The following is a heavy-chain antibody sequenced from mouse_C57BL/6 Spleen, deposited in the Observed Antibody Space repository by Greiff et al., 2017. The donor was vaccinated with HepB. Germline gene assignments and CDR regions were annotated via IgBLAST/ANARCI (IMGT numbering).Heavy chain of an antibody. CDR1: GYSITSGYY. J-gene: IGHJ4*01. V-gene: IGHV3-6*01. Sequence: EVKLQESGPGLVKPSQSLSLTCSVTGYSITSGYYWNWIRQFPGNKLEWMGYISYDGSNNYNPSLKNRISITRDTSKNQFFLKLNSVTTEDTATYYCASYYDYDRGYAMDYWGQGTSVTVSS. CDR2: ISYDGSN. CDR3: ASYYDYDRGYAMDY. D-gene: IGHD2-4*01.